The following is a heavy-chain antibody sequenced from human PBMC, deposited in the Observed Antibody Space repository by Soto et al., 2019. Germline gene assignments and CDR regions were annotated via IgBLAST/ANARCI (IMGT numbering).Heavy chain of an antibody. J-gene: IGHJ6*02. D-gene: IGHD1-26*01. Sequence: SETLSLTCTVSGGSVSNISDYWGWVRQPPGKGLEWIGYIYYSGSADYNPSLGSLVTISLDTSKNQFSLKLSPVTTADTAEYYGVSIVGLAYYYYRMDVWGQGTTVTVSS. V-gene: IGHV4-61*01. CDR2: IYYSGSA. CDR3: VSIVGLAYYYYRMDV. CDR1: GGSVSNISDY.